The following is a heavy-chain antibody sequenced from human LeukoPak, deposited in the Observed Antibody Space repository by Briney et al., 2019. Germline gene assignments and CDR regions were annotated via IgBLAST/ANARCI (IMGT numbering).Heavy chain of an antibody. J-gene: IGHJ3*02. CDR2: IYSGGST. CDR1: GFTVSSNY. V-gene: IGHV3-66*01. CDR3: ASLPPNDAFDI. Sequence: PGGSLRLSCAASGFTVSSNYMSWVRQAPGKGLEWVSVIYSGGSTYYADSVKGRFTISRDNSKNTLYLQMNSLRAEDTAVYYCASLPPNDAFDIWGQGTMVTVSS.